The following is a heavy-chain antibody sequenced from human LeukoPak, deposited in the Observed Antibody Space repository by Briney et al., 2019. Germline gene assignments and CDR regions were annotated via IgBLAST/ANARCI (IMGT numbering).Heavy chain of an antibody. D-gene: IGHD5-12*01. J-gene: IGHJ4*02. Sequence: PGGSLRLSCAASGFTFSNYWMSWVRQAPGKGLEWVANIKQDGNEKYYVDSVKGRFTISRDNAKNSLYLQMNSLRAEDTAVYYCARDTGYDFAFDYWGQGTLVTVSS. CDR2: IKQDGNEK. V-gene: IGHV3-7*01. CDR3: ARDTGYDFAFDY. CDR1: GFTFSNYW.